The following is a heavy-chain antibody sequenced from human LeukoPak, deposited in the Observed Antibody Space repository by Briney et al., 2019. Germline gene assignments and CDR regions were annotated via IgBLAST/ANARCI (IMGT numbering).Heavy chain of an antibody. D-gene: IGHD2-15*01. Sequence: GGSLRLSCAASGFTFSSNSMNWVRQAPGKGLEWVSSISSSSSYIYYADSVKGRFTISRDNAKNSLYLQMNSLRAEDTAVYYCARSPRCSGGSCYPEYFQHWGQGTVVTVSS. CDR3: ARSPRCSGGSCYPEYFQH. V-gene: IGHV3-21*04. J-gene: IGHJ1*01. CDR2: ISSSSSYI. CDR1: GFTFSSNS.